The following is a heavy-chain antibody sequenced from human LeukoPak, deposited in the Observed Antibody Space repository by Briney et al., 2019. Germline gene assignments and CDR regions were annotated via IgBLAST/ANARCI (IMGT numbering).Heavy chain of an antibody. CDR3: ARGLLRWNDY. CDR1: GFTFSSYA. Sequence: GGSLRLSCAASGFTFSSYAMSWVRQAPGKGLEWVSAISGSGGRTYYADSVKGRFTISRDNSKNPLYLQMNSLRAADTAVYYCARGLLRWNDYWGQGTLVTVSS. J-gene: IGHJ4*02. CDR2: ISGSGGRT. V-gene: IGHV3-23*01. D-gene: IGHD4-23*01.